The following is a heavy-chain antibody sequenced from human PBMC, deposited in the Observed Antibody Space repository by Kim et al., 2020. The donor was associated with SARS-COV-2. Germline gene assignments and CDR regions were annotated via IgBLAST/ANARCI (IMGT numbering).Heavy chain of an antibody. CDR2: ISGSGGST. Sequence: GGSLRLSCAASGFTFSSYAMSWVRQAPGKGLEWVSAISGSGGSTYYADSVKGRFTISRDNSKNTLYLQMNSLRAEDTAVYYCAKDPTVSNYYYYGMDVWGQGTTGTVSS. CDR3: AKDPTVSNYYYYGMDV. D-gene: IGHD4-17*01. V-gene: IGHV3-23*01. J-gene: IGHJ6*02. CDR1: GFTFSSYA.